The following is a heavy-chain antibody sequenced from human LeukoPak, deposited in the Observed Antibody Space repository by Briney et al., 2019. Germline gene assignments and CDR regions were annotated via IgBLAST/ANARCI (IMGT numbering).Heavy chain of an antibody. D-gene: IGHD3-9*01. J-gene: IGHJ6*02. CDR1: GFTFSSYA. V-gene: IGHV3-23*01. Sequence: GGSLRLSCAASGFTFSSYAMSWVRQAPGKGLECVSAISGSGGSTYYADSAKGRFTISRDNSKNTTYLQMTSVRADGSAVYYCAKDGNTRLRYFDWLLSGYYYYCMDVWGQGTTDTVSS. CDR3: AKDGNTRLRYFDWLLSGYYYYCMDV. CDR2: ISGSGGST.